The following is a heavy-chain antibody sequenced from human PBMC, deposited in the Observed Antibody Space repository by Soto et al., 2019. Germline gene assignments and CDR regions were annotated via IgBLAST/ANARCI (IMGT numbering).Heavy chain of an antibody. V-gene: IGHV3-23*01. CDR3: ATDFYGSRDY. J-gene: IGHJ4*02. CDR1: GFTFSSYD. Sequence: GGSLRLSCAASGFTFSSYDMSWVRQAPGKGLEWVSAISGSGGSTYYADSVKGRFTISRDNSKNTLYVQMNSLRAEDTAVYYCATDFYGSRDYWGQGTLVTVSS. D-gene: IGHD3-10*01. CDR2: ISGSGGST.